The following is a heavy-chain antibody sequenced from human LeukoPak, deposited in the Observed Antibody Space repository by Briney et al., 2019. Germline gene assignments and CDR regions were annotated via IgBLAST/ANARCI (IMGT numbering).Heavy chain of an antibody. CDR2: ICGSGGCT. CDR3: AKTTVGYSSGRYPGWPADC. Sequence: GGSLRLTCEASGFTFNTYAIYWVRQAPGKGLEWVSGICGSGGCTYYADSVKGRFTISRDNSKNTVYLQMNSLTADDTAVYYCAKTTVGYSSGRYPGWPADCWGQGTLVTVSS. V-gene: IGHV3-23*01. J-gene: IGHJ4*02. D-gene: IGHD6-19*01. CDR1: GFTFNTYA.